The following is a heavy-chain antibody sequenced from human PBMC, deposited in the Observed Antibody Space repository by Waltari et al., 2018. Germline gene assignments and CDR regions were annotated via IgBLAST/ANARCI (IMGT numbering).Heavy chain of an antibody. CDR1: GYTFTSYA. D-gene: IGHD3-22*01. Sequence: QVQLVQSGAEVKKPGASVKVSCKASGYTFTSYAMHWVRQAPGQRLEWMGWINAGNGNTKYAQKFQGRVTITRDTSASTAYMELSSLSSEDTAVYYCARGVPPPHYDSSGYYFDYWGQGTLVTVSS. J-gene: IGHJ4*02. V-gene: IGHV1-3*01. CDR3: ARGVPPPHYDSSGYYFDY. CDR2: INAGNGNT.